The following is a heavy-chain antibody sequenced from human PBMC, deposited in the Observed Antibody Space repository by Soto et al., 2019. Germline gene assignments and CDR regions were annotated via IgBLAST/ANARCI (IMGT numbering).Heavy chain of an antibody. CDR2: IDWEDDK. V-gene: IGHV2-70*13. CDR1: GGSFSPNYWA. CDR3: ARIRAYPYHFDY. Sequence: TLSLTCTVSGGSFSPNYWAWIRQPPGKALEWLAHIDWEDDKYYSTSLETRLTISKDTSKNQVVLTMTNMDPVDTATYYCARIRAYPYHFDYWGQGTLVTVSS. J-gene: IGHJ4*02.